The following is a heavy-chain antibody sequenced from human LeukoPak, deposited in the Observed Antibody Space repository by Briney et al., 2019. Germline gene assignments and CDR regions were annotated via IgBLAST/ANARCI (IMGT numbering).Heavy chain of an antibody. Sequence: SGTLSLICGVSGGTISNNNWWTWGRPPPGEGVEWIGEFNLQDNINYNPSLNSRVAISVHKSENHISLKLTSVTAADTAVYYCASEGGPYRSLDYSGQGTLVTVAS. CDR2: FNLQDNI. CDR1: GGTISNNNW. V-gene: IGHV4-4*02. J-gene: IGHJ4*02. CDR3: ASEGGPYRSLDY.